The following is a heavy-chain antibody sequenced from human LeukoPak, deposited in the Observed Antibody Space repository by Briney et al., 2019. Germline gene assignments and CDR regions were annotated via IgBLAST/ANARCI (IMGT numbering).Heavy chain of an antibody. CDR2: ISYNGINE. J-gene: IGHJ4*02. Sequence: PGGSLRLSCAASGFSFSDYNMHWVRQAPGKGLEWMAVISYNGINEYYADSVKGRFTISRDNSKNTLYLQMNSLRAEDTAVYYCAKGPVRGSTPDYWGQGTLVTVSS. D-gene: IGHD3-10*01. V-gene: IGHV3-30*18. CDR3: AKGPVRGSTPDY. CDR1: GFSFSDYN.